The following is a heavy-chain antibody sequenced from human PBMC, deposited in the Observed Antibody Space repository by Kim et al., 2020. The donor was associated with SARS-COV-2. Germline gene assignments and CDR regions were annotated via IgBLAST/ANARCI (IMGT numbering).Heavy chain of an antibody. CDR3: TTAGTVTTMRRRGDAFDI. J-gene: IGHJ3*02. D-gene: IGHD4-17*01. CDR1: GFTFSNAW. CDR2: IKSKTDGGTT. Sequence: GGSLRLSCAASGFTFSNAWMSWVRQAPGKGLEWVGRIKSKTDGGTTDYAAPVKGRFTISRDDSKNTLYLQMNSLKTEDTAVYYCTTAGTVTTMRRRGDAFDIWGQGTMVTVSS. V-gene: IGHV3-15*01.